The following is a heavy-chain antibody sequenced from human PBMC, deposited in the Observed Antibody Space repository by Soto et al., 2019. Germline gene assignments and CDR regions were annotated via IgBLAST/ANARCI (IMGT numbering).Heavy chain of an antibody. J-gene: IGHJ3*02. D-gene: IGHD3-22*01. CDR2: ISAYNGNT. CDR1: GYTFTGYG. Sequence: ASVKGSCKASGYTFTGYGISWVRQAPGQGLEWMGWISAYNGNTNYAQKLQGRVTMTTDTSTSTAYMELRSLRSDDTAVYYCASITYYYDSSGPRYDAFDIWGQGTMVTVSS. V-gene: IGHV1-18*01. CDR3: ASITYYYDSSGPRYDAFDI.